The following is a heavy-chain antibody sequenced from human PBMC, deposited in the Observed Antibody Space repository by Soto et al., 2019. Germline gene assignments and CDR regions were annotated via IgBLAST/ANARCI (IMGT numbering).Heavy chain of an antibody. Sequence: GASVKVSCKASGYTFTSYAMHWVRQAPGQRLEWMGWINAGNGNTKYSQKFQGRVTITRDTSASTAYMELSSLRSEDTAVYYCATPALPYGYGYYYYGMDVWGQGTTVTVSS. J-gene: IGHJ6*02. CDR3: ATPALPYGYGYYYYGMDV. D-gene: IGHD5-18*01. CDR2: INAGNGNT. V-gene: IGHV1-3*01. CDR1: GYTFTSYA.